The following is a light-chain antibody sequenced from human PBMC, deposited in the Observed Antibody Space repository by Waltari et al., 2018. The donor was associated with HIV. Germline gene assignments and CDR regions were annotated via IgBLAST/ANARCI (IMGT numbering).Light chain of an antibody. Sequence: QSALTQPRSVSGSPGQSVTISCTGTSSDVGAYNYVSWYQQYPGKAPKLMIYDVSKRPSGVPDRFSGSKSANTASLTISGLQAEDEADYYCCSYAGSYTSNVVFGGGTKLTVL. CDR1: SSDVGAYNY. V-gene: IGLV2-11*01. CDR3: CSYAGSYTSNVV. J-gene: IGLJ2*01. CDR2: DVS.